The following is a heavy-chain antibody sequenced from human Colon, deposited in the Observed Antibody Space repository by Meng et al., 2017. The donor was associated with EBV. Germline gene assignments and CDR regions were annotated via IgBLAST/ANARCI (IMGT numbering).Heavy chain of an antibody. J-gene: IGHJ4*02. CDR2: VSHPGSA. Sequence: HVPLQQLGAGLLKPSETLSLTCTVNGGSFSGYVWSWVRQPPGKGMEWIGEVSHPGSANYNPSLKSRVTISVDASEKQFSLRLTSVTAADSAVYYCARVPTTGYKDHWGQGTLVTVSS. CDR3: ARVPTTGYKDH. V-gene: IGHV4-34*01. D-gene: IGHD3-9*01. CDR1: GGSFSGYV.